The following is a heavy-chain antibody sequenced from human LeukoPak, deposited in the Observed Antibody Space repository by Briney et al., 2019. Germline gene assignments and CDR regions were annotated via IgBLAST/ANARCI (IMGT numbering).Heavy chain of an antibody. CDR3: ARDAKDVEGDYAIFGVVIPQPRGAFDI. CDR2: ISSSGHTT. Sequence: PGGSLRLSCAASGFTFNTYAMSWVRQAPGKGLEWVSDISSSGHTTYYADSVKGRFIISRDNSKNTLFLQMKSLRADDTAVYYCARDAKDVEGDYAIFGVVIPQPRGAFDIWGQGTMVSVSS. V-gene: IGHV3-23*01. CDR1: GFTFNTYA. D-gene: IGHD3-3*01. J-gene: IGHJ3*02.